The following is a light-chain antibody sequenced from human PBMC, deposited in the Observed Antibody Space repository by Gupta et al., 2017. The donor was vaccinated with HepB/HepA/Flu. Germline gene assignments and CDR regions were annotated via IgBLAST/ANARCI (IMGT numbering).Light chain of an antibody. CDR3: QQYYSTPFD. Sequence: DIVMTQSPDSLTVSLGEGATINCKSSQSVLYSSNNKNYLAWYQQKPGQPPKLLIYWASTRESGVPDRFSGSGSGTDFTLTISSLQAEDVAIYYCQQYYSTPFDFGGGTKVEIK. CDR2: WAS. V-gene: IGKV4-1*01. J-gene: IGKJ4*01. CDR1: QSVLYSSNNKNY.